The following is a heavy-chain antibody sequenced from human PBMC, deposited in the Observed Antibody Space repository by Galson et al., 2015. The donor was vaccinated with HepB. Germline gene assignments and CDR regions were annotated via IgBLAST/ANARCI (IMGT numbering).Heavy chain of an antibody. D-gene: IGHD2-21*01. CDR2: ISYSGST. Sequence: LSLTCTVSGVSINNYYWSWLRQPPGKGLEWIGYISYSGSTNYNPSLKSRVTISADTSKNQFSLKLNSVTAADTAVYYCARRGEYFDNWGQGALVTVSS. CDR3: ARRGEYFDN. CDR1: GVSINNYY. V-gene: IGHV4-59*01. J-gene: IGHJ4*02.